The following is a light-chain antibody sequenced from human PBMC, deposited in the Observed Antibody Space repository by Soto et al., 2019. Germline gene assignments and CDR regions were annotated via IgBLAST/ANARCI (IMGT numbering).Light chain of an antibody. CDR2: DAS. CDR3: QQRSNRPRLT. Sequence: ETVLTQSPATFSFSPGERATISCRASQSVSSYLACYQQKPGQAPRLLIYDASNRATGIPARFSGSGSGTDFTLTISSLESEDFAVYYCQQRSNRPRLTFGGGTKVDIK. V-gene: IGKV3-11*01. CDR1: QSVSSY. J-gene: IGKJ4*01.